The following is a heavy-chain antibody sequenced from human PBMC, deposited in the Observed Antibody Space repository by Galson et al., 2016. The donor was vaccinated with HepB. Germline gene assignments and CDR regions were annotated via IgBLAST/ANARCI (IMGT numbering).Heavy chain of an antibody. J-gene: IGHJ6*02. CDR3: AKSLLGVTLVSYYYGMDV. V-gene: IGHV3-23*01. D-gene: IGHD2-21*02. CDR1: GFTFSSYA. Sequence: SLRLSCAASGFTFSSYAMSWVRQAPGKGLEWVSGISGRGGSTYYAASVEGRFTISRDNSKNTLYLQMKSLRAEDTAVYYCAKSLLGVTLVSYYYGMDVWGQGTTVTVSS. CDR2: ISGRGGST.